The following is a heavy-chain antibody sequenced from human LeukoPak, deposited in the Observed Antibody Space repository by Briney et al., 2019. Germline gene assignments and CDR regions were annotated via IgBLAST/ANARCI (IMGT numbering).Heavy chain of an antibody. J-gene: IGHJ4*02. V-gene: IGHV3-21*04. D-gene: IGHD5-18*01. CDR1: GFTFSSYS. CDR3: AKDILGYSYGHAGFDY. Sequence: PGGSLRLSCAASGFTFSSYSMNWVRQAPGKGLEWVSSISSSSSYIYYADSVKGRFTISRDNAKNSLYLQMNSLRAEDTALYYCAKDILGYSYGHAGFDYWGQGTLVTVSS. CDR2: ISSSSSYI.